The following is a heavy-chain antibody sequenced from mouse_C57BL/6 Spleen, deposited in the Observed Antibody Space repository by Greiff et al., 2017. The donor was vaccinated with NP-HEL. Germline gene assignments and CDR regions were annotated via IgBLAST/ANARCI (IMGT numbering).Heavy chain of an antibody. Sequence: QVQLQQPGAELVKPGASVKMSCKASGYTFTSYWITWVKQRPGQGLEWIGDIYPGSGSTNYNEKFKSKATLTVDTSSSTAYMQLSSLTSEDSAVYYCARREGYGSSHWYFDVWGTGTTVTVSS. CDR1: GYTFTSYW. V-gene: IGHV1-55*01. CDR2: IYPGSGST. D-gene: IGHD1-1*01. J-gene: IGHJ1*03. CDR3: ARREGYGSSHWYFDV.